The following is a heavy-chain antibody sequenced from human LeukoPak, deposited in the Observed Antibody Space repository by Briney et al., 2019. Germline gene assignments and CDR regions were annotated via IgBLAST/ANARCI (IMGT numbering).Heavy chain of an antibody. V-gene: IGHV4-39*01. J-gene: IGHJ4*02. Sequence: SETLSLTCTVSGDSIFSTTYYWGWIRQPPGKGLEWIGSIFHSGSTYYNPSLKSRLTISVDTSKNQLSLRPRSVTAADTAVYYCARLYQGKRPPDYWGQGTLVTVSS. D-gene: IGHD6-25*01. CDR3: ARLYQGKRPPDY. CDR2: IFHSGST. CDR1: GDSIFSTTYY.